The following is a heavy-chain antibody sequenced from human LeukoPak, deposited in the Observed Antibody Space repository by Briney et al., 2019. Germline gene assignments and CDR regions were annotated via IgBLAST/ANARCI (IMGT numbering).Heavy chain of an antibody. CDR2: INPNSGGT. CDR3: AREAVAGTSAFDY. J-gene: IGHJ4*02. D-gene: IGHD6-19*01. CDR1: GYTFTGYY. V-gene: IGHV1-2*04. Sequence: GVSVKVSYKASGYTFTGYYMHWVRQAPGQGLEWMGWINPNSGGTNYAQKFQGWVTMTRDTSISTAYMELSRLRSDDTAVYYCAREAVAGTSAFDYWGQGTLVTVSS.